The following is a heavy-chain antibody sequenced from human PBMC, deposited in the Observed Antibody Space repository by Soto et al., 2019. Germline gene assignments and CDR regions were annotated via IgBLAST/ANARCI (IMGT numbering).Heavy chain of an antibody. V-gene: IGHV3-23*01. Sequence: EVQLLQSGGGLVQPGGSLRLSCAASGFTFSNYAMSWLRQPPGKGLEWVSAISNSGDRTYHADSVKGRFTISRDNSKNTLYLQMNSLRAEDSAVYYCVRERSGHSYADSWGQGTLVTVSS. D-gene: IGHD5-18*01. CDR1: GFTFSNYA. J-gene: IGHJ4*02. CDR2: ISNSGDRT. CDR3: VRERSGHSYADS.